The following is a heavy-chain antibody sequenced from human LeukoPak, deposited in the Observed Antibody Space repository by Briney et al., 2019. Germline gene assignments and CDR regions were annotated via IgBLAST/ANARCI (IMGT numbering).Heavy chain of an antibody. V-gene: IGHV4-34*01. CDR2: INHSGST. J-gene: IGHJ6*02. CDR3: ARGRPSGYAIYYYYGMDV. CDR1: GGSFSGYY. Sequence: SETLSLTCAVYGGSFSGYYWSWIRQPPGKGLEWIGEINHSGSTNYNPSLKGRVTISVDTSKNQFSLKLSSVTAADTAVYYCARGRPSGYAIYYYYGMDVWGQGTTVTVS. D-gene: IGHD5-12*01.